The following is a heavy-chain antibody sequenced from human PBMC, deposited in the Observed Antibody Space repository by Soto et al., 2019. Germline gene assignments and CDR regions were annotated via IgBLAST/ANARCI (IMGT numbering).Heavy chain of an antibody. J-gene: IGHJ4*02. V-gene: IGHV3-23*01. CDR2: VSRSGDNT. D-gene: IGHD3-3*01. CDR3: AKDFGHYDVVSGYPTFGN. CDR1: GGNFLSYA. Sequence: TGGPLRHSWTASGGNFLSYAVSWVRQEQGWGLEWVSAVSRSGDNTYYADSVKGRFTISRDNSKNTLYLQVNSLRVEDTAIYYCAKDFGHYDVVSGYPTFGNWGQGALVPGSS.